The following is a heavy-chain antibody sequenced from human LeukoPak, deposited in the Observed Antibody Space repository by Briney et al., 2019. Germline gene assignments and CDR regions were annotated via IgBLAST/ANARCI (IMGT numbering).Heavy chain of an antibody. V-gene: IGHV3-48*01. CDR2: ISSSGSTI. CDR3: AKDSEARGYDIPDY. J-gene: IGHJ4*02. CDR1: EFTFRSYD. Sequence: GGSLRLSCVASEFTFRSYDMHWVRQAPGKGLEWVSYISSSGSTIYYADSVKGRFTISRDNSKNTLYLQMNSLRAEDTAVYYCAKDSEARGYDIPDYWGQGTLVTVSS. D-gene: IGHD5-12*01.